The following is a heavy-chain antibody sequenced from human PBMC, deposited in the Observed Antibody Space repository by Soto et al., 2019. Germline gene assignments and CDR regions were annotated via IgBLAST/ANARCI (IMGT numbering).Heavy chain of an antibody. CDR3: ARSGEAPYYFDY. D-gene: IGHD3-10*01. CDR1: GFTFSSYS. Sequence: PGGSLRLSCAASGFTFSSYSMNWVRQAPGKGLEWVSSISSSSSYIYYADSVKGRFTISRDNAKNSLYLQMNSLRAEDTAVYYRARSGEAPYYFDYWGQGTLVTVAS. J-gene: IGHJ4*02. V-gene: IGHV3-21*01. CDR2: ISSSSSYI.